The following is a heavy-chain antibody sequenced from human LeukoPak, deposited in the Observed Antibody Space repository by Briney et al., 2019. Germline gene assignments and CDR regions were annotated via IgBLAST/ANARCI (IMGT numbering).Heavy chain of an antibody. V-gene: IGHV3-7*01. Sequence: RGSLRLSCAASGFTFSSYAMSWVRQAPGKGLEWVANIKEDESEKYYVDSVKGRFTISRDNAKNSLYLQMNSLRAEDTAMYYCARVRTLWTYYGMDVWGQGTTVTVSS. CDR1: GFTFSSYA. D-gene: IGHD3/OR15-3a*01. CDR3: ARVRTLWTYYGMDV. J-gene: IGHJ6*02. CDR2: IKEDESEK.